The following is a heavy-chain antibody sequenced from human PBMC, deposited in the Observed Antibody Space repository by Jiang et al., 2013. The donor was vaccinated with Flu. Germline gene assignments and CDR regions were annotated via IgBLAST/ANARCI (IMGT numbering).Heavy chain of an antibody. Sequence: LLKPSETLSLTCAVYGGSFSAYYWTWIRQPPGKGLEWIGEINHSGSTNYNPSLKSRVTISIDTSKIQFSLNLTSVTAADTAVYYCARGPRFDPWGQGTLVTVSS. V-gene: IGHV4-34*01. D-gene: IGHD1-14*01. CDR3: ARGPRFDP. J-gene: IGHJ5*02. CDR2: INHSGST. CDR1: GGSFSAYY.